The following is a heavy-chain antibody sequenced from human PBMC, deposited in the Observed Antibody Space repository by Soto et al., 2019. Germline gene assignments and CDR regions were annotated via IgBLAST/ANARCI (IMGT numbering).Heavy chain of an antibody. CDR1: GGTFSSYA. CDR3: ARAGGIWIAAAGEEVVGGFDY. Sequence: QVQLVQSGAEVKKPGSSVKVSCKASGGTFSSYAISWVRQAPGQGLEWMGGIIPIFGTAHYAQKFQGRVPITADESTSTAYMELSSLRSEDTAVYYCARAGGIWIAAAGEEVVGGFDYWGKGTLVTVSS. V-gene: IGHV1-69*01. J-gene: IGHJ4*02. CDR2: IIPIFGTA. D-gene: IGHD6-13*01.